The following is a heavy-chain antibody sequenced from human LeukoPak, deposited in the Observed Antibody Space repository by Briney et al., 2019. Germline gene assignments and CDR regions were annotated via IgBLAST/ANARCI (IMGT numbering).Heavy chain of an antibody. CDR2: ISYDGSNK. D-gene: IGHD6-19*01. CDR3: AKGIAVAGTWSY. V-gene: IGHV3-30*18. Sequence: GGSLRLSCAASGFTSSSYGMHWVRQAPGKGLEWVAVISYDGSNKYYADSVKGRFTISRDNSKNTLYLQMNSLRAEDTAVYYCAKGIAVAGTWSYWGQGTLVTVSS. J-gene: IGHJ4*02. CDR1: GFTSSSYG.